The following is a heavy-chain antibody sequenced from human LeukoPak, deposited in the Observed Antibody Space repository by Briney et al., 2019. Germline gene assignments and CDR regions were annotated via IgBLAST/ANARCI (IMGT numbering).Heavy chain of an antibody. J-gene: IGHJ5*02. V-gene: IGHV3-66*01. CDR1: GFTVSSNY. CDR3: AREGGSSSWIYNWFDP. Sequence: PGGSLRLSCAASGFTVSSNYMSWVRQAPGKGLEWVSVIYSGGSTDYADSVKGRFTISRDNSKNTLYLQMNSLRAEDTAVYYCAREGGSSSWIYNWFDPWGQGTLVTVSS. D-gene: IGHD6-13*01. CDR2: IYSGGST.